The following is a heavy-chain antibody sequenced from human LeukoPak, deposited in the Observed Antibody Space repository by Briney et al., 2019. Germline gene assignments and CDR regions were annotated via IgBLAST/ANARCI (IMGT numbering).Heavy chain of an antibody. CDR2: IYYSGST. Sequence: SETLSLTCTVSGGSISSSNYYWGWIRQPPGKGLEWIGSIYYSGSTFYNPSLKSRVTISVDTSKNQFSLKLSSVTAADTAIYYCARETYGDYVGHAFDIWGQGTMVTVSS. CDR1: GGSISSSNYY. J-gene: IGHJ3*02. CDR3: ARETYGDYVGHAFDI. D-gene: IGHD4-17*01. V-gene: IGHV4-39*07.